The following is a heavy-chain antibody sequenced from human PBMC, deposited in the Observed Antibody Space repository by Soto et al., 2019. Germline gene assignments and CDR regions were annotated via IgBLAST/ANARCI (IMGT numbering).Heavy chain of an antibody. CDR2: ISLYSYGT. D-gene: IGHD2-2*01. Sequence: QVQLVQSGGEVKRPGASVKVSCKTSGYTFSSYGITWVRQAPGQPLEWLGWISLYSYGTNYAQKFQGRVSMTTDTSTTLADMELRSLRSDDTAVYYCARVVPGAEAWFGPWGQGTLVTVSS. V-gene: IGHV1-18*01. CDR1: GYTFSSYG. CDR3: ARVVPGAEAWFGP. J-gene: IGHJ5*02.